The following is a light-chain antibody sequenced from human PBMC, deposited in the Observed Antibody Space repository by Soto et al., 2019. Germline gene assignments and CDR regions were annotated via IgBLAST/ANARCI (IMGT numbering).Light chain of an antibody. CDR3: QHYGRGSPIA. CDR1: QSVSTN. V-gene: IGKV3-20*01. J-gene: IGKJ5*01. Sequence: EIVLTQSPGSLSLSPGEGATLSCRASQSVSTNVAWYQQRPGRPPKLLIFGASSRATGIPARFSGSGSGTDFTLIINRLQPEDFALYFCQHYGRGSPIAFGLGTRLEIK. CDR2: GAS.